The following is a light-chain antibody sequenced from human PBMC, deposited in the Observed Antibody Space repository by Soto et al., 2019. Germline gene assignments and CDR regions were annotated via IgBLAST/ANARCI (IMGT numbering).Light chain of an antibody. CDR3: QVWASTAEFFV. CDR2: DAT. J-gene: IGLJ1*01. Sequence: SYELTQLPSVSVAPGQTATVTCGGDKIGSKIVHWYKQRPGQAPVAVVFDATDRPSGIPDRFSASRSGDTATLTISRVDAGDEADYYCQVWASTAEFFVFGSGTKATVL. CDR1: KIGSKI. V-gene: IGLV3-21*02.